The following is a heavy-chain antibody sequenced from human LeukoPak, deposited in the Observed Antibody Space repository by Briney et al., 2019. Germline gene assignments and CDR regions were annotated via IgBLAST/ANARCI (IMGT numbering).Heavy chain of an antibody. CDR1: GGSFSGYY. CDR2: INHSGST. V-gene: IGHV4-34*01. Sequence: SETLSLTCAVYGGSFSGYYWSWIRQPPGKGLEWIGEINHSGSTNYNPSLKSRVTISVDTSKNQFSLKLSSVTAADTAVYYCARGRVTMVRGRDYYYYYGMDVWGQGTTVTVSS. D-gene: IGHD3-10*01. J-gene: IGHJ6*02. CDR3: ARGRVTMVRGRDYYYYYGMDV.